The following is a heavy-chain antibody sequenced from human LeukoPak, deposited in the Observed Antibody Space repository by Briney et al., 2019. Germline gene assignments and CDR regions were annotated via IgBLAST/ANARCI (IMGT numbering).Heavy chain of an antibody. CDR2: ISSSGTTI. CDR3: ARRGLGAADY. CDR1: GFTFSSYW. Sequence: GGSLRLSCAASGFTFSSYWVSWVRQAPGKGLEWVSYISSSGTTIYYADSVKGRFTISRDNAKNSLYLQMNSLRAEDTAVYYCARRGLGAADYWGQGTLVTVSS. D-gene: IGHD1-26*01. J-gene: IGHJ4*02. V-gene: IGHV3-48*04.